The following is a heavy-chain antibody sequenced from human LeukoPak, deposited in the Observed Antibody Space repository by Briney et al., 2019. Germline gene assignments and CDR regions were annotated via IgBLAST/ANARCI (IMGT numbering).Heavy chain of an antibody. J-gene: IGHJ4*02. CDR2: INPNTGGT. CDR1: GYTFTGYY. Sequence: ASVKVSCKASGYTFTGYYMHWVRQAPGQGLEWMGWINPNTGGTNSAQKFQGRVTMTRDTSISTAYMELKRLSSDDTAVYFCAREGFCTGSKCPAEYWGQGTLVTVSS. CDR3: AREGFCTGSKCPAEY. D-gene: IGHD2-8*02. V-gene: IGHV1-2*02.